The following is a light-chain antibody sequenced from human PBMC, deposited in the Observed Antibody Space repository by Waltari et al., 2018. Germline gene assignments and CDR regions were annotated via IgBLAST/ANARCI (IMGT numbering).Light chain of an antibody. CDR1: QSVSSN. CDR2: GAS. CDR3: QQYNDWPPGF. Sequence: ETLMTQSPATLSVSPGERATLSCRASQSVSSNLAWYQQKPGQAPRLLLYGASTRATGIPARFSGSGSGTEFTLTISSLQSEDFAVYYCQQYNDWPPGFFGGGTKVEIK. J-gene: IGKJ4*01. V-gene: IGKV3-15*01.